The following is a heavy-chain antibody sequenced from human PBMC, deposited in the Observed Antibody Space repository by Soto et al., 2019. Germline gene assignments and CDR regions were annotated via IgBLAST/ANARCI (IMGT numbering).Heavy chain of an antibody. J-gene: IGHJ4*02. D-gene: IGHD2-2*01. CDR3: AKSVVVPAAMYGVYYFDY. Sequence: EVQLLESGGGLVQPGGSLRLSCAASGFTFSSYAMSWVRQAPGKGLEWVSAISGSGGSTCYADSVKGRFTISRDNSKNALYLQLNSLRVEDTSVYHCAKSVVVPAAMYGVYYFDYWGQGTLVTVS. CDR1: GFTFSSYA. CDR2: ISGSGGST. V-gene: IGHV3-23*01.